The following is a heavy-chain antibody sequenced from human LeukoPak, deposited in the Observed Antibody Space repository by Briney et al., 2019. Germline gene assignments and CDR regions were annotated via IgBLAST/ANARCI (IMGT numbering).Heavy chain of an antibody. CDR1: GFTVSSNY. Sequence: GGSLRLSCAASGFTVSSNYMSWVRQAPGKGLEWVSVIYSGGSTYYADSVKGRFAISRDNSKNTLYLQMTSLRAEDTAVYYCARAKFDSSRYYYRGFDIWGQGTMVTVSS. V-gene: IGHV3-53*01. CDR3: ARAKFDSSRYYYRGFDI. J-gene: IGHJ3*02. D-gene: IGHD3-22*01. CDR2: IYSGGST.